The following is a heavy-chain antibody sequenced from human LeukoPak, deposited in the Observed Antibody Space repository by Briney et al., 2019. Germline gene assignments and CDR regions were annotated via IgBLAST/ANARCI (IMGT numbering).Heavy chain of an antibody. CDR3: ARVSRYEYYFDY. V-gene: IGHV1-46*01. J-gene: IGHJ4*02. Sequence: ASVKVSFKASGYTFTSYYRHWVRQAPGQGREWMGIINPSGGSTSYAQKFQGRVTMTRDTSTSTVYMELSSLRSEDTAVYYCARVSRYEYYFDYWGQGTLVTVSS. D-gene: IGHD6-13*01. CDR1: GYTFTSYY. CDR2: INPSGGST.